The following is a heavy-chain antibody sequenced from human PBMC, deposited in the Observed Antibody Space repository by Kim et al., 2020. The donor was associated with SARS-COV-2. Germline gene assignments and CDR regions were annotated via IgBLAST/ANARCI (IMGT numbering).Heavy chain of an antibody. CDR1: GESFNGYY. CDR2: INQSGSA. J-gene: IGHJ6*02. D-gene: IGHD2-2*01. Sequence: SETLSLTCAVYGESFNGYYWTWVRQPAGKGLEWIGEINQSGSASFNPSLKSRVFMSVDTSKNQFSLELTSLTASDTAVYYCARGRCSSAKCDTDVYFYGLDFWGLGTTVTVSS. V-gene: IGHV4-34*01. CDR3: ARGRCSSAKCDTDVYFYGLDF.